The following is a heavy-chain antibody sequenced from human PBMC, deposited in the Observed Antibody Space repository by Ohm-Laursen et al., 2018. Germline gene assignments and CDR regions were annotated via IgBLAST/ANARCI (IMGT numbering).Heavy chain of an antibody. CDR2: IYHSGST. J-gene: IGHJ4*02. CDR1: GYSVSSGYY. V-gene: IGHV4-38-2*02. CDR3: ARDRSVTTVTTDFDC. D-gene: IGHD4-17*01. Sequence: SDTLSLTCAVSGYSVSSGYYWGWIRQPPGKGLEWIGSIYHSGSTYYNPSLKSRVTISIDMSNNQFSLMVNSVTAADTAVYYCARDRSVTTVTTDFDCWGQGTLVTVSS.